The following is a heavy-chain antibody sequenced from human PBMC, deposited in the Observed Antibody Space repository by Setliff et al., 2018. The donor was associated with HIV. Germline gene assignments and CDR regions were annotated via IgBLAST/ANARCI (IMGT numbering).Heavy chain of an antibody. CDR1: GFSINDYW. CDR3: ARGYTGDFH. J-gene: IGHJ1*01. V-gene: IGHV3-7*01. CDR2: IKPDGSQK. D-gene: IGHD7-27*01. Sequence: GGSLRLSCAASGFSINDYWMTWVRLAPGKGLEWVANIKPDGSQKNYVDSVRGRFTISRENAKDSLYLQMNSLRVEDTAVYYCARGYTGDFHWGQGTLVTVSS.